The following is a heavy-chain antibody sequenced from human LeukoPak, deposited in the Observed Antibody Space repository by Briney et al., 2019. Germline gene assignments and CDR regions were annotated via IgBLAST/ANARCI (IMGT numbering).Heavy chain of an antibody. CDR2: IYTSGST. Sequence: SETLSLTCTVSGGSISSYYWSWIRQPAGKGLEWIGRIYTSGSTNYNPSLKSRVTMSVDTSKNQFSLKLSSVTAADTAVYYCAIAVVPAAQSGSYFDYWGQGTLVTVSS. CDR3: AIAVVPAAQSGSYFDY. CDR1: GGSISSYY. V-gene: IGHV4-4*07. J-gene: IGHJ4*02. D-gene: IGHD2-2*01.